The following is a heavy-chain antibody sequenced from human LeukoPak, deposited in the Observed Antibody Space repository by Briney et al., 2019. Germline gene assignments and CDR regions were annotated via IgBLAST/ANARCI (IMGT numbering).Heavy chain of an antibody. V-gene: IGHV1-8*01. CDR1: GYTFTSYD. J-gene: IGHJ4*02. Sequence: ASVKVSCKASGYTFTSYDINWVRQATGQGLEWMGWMNPNSGNTGYAQKFQGRVTMTRNTPISTAYMELSSLRSEDTAVYYCARGEYSRAPHDYWGQGTLVTVSS. CDR2: MNPNSGNT. D-gene: IGHD6-6*01. CDR3: ARGEYSRAPHDY.